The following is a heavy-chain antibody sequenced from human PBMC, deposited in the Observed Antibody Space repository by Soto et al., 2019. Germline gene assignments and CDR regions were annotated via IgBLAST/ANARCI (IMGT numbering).Heavy chain of an antibody. Sequence: GGSLRLSCAASGFTFSSYGMHWVRQAPGKGLEWVAVISYDGSNKYYADSVKGRFTISRDNSKNTLYLQMNSLRAEDTAVYYCAKEIGWIIGYSSGWYPTDYWGQGTLVTVSS. CDR1: GFTFSSYG. V-gene: IGHV3-30*18. CDR3: AKEIGWIIGYSSGWYPTDY. CDR2: ISYDGSNK. D-gene: IGHD6-19*01. J-gene: IGHJ4*02.